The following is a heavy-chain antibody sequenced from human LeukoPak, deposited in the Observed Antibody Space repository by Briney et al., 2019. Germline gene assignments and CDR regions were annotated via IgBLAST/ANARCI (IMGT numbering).Heavy chain of an antibody. V-gene: IGHV5-51*01. J-gene: IGHJ4*02. CDR1: GYSFTSYW. D-gene: IGHD1-26*01. CDR3: ARGSIVGATRNYCDY. Sequence: LVESLKISCKGFGYSFTSYWLAWVRQMPGKGLEWRGIIYHGDSDTRYSPSFQGQVTISADKSISTAYLQWNSLKASDTAMYYCARGSIVGATRNYCDYWGQGTLVTVSS. CDR2: IYHGDSDT.